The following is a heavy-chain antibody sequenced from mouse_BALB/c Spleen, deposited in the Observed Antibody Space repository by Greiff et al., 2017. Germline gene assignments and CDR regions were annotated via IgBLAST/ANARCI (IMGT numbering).Heavy chain of an antibody. J-gene: IGHJ2*01. CDR1: GYTFTSYW. V-gene: IGHV1-87*01. Sequence: QVQLQQSGAELARPGASVKLSCKASGYTFTSYWMQWVKQRPGQGLEWIGAIYPGDGDTRYTQKFKGKATLTADKSSSTAYMQLSSLASEDSAVYYCARGTTVGADYWGQGTTLTVSS. D-gene: IGHD1-1*01. CDR3: ARGTTVGADY. CDR2: IYPGDGDT.